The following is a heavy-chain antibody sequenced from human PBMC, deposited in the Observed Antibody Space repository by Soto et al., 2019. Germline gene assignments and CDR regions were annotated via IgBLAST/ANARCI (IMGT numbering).Heavy chain of an antibody. Sequence: SVKVSCKASGGTFSSYTISWVRQAPGQGLEWMGRIIPILGIANYAQKFQGRVTITADKSTSTAYMELSSLRSEDTAVYYCAREKRQWLLNLDNWGQGTLVTVSS. D-gene: IGHD6-19*01. CDR1: GGTFSSYT. CDR2: IIPILGIA. J-gene: IGHJ4*02. V-gene: IGHV1-69*04. CDR3: AREKRQWLLNLDN.